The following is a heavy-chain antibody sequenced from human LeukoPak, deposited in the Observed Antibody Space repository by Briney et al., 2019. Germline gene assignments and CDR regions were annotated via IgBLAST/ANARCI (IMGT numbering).Heavy chain of an antibody. CDR2: IYSSGTT. V-gene: IGHV4-4*09. CDR1: GGSLSGYY. Sequence: SETLSLTCSVLGGSLSGYYWSWIRQTPGKGLGWIGYIYSSGTTKYNRSLQSRVIISLDTRKNPFSLCVASVTAPHTPMYFCASRISSWNVYIDKWGQGIQVTVSS. D-gene: IGHD1-1*01. CDR3: ASRISSWNVYIDK. J-gene: IGHJ4*02.